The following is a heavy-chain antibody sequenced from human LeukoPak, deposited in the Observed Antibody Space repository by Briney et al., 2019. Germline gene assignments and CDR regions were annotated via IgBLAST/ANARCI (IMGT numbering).Heavy chain of an antibody. CDR2: IIPILGIA. CDR3: ARRDPGLDYYYYGMDV. J-gene: IGHJ6*02. D-gene: IGHD5-24*01. CDR1: GGTFSSYA. V-gene: IGHV1-69*04. Sequence: GASVKVSCKASGGTFSSYAISWVRQAPGQGLEWMGRIIPILGIANYALKFQGRVTITADKSTSTAYMELSSLRSEDTAVYYCARRDPGLDYYYYGMDVWGQGTTVTVSS.